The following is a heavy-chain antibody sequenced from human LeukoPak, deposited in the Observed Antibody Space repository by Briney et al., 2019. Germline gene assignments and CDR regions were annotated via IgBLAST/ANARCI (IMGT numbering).Heavy chain of an antibody. J-gene: IGHJ6*03. CDR3: ARGGWLPRRYMDV. Sequence: SETLSLTCTVSGGSISSYYWSWIRQPPGKGLEWIGYIYYSGSTNYNPSLKSRVTISVDTSKNQFSLKLSSVTAADTALYYCARGGWLPRRYMDVWGKGTTVTVSS. D-gene: IGHD3-22*01. CDR1: GGSISSYY. CDR2: IYYSGST. V-gene: IGHV4-59*08.